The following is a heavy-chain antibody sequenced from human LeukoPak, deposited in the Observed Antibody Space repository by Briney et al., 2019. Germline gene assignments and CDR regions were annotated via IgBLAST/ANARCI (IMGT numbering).Heavy chain of an antibody. CDR3: ARDDYYDSSGYYLPSYYYYGMDV. J-gene: IGHJ6*02. D-gene: IGHD3-22*01. Sequence: GGALRLSCAASGFTFTSYEMNRVRQAPGKGLEWVSYISSSGSTIYYADSVKGRFTISRDNAKNSLYLQMNSLRAEDTAVYYCARDDYYDSSGYYLPSYYYYGMDVWGQETTVTVSS. V-gene: IGHV3-48*03. CDR2: ISSSGSTI. CDR1: GFTFTSYE.